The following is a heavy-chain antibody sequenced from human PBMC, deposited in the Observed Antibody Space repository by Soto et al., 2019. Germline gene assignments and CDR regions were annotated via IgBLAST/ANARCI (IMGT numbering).Heavy chain of an antibody. CDR2: IYPGDSDA. CDR1: GYSFTSYW. J-gene: IGHJ6*02. V-gene: IGHV5-51*01. CDR3: AGGGVRGVITRTRDYYGMDV. Sequence: GESLKISCKGSGYSFTSYWIGWVRQMPGKGLEWMGIIYPGDSDARYSPSFQGQVTISADKSISTAYLQWSSLKASDTAMYYCAGGGVRGVITRTRDYYGMDVWGQGTTVTV. D-gene: IGHD3-10*01.